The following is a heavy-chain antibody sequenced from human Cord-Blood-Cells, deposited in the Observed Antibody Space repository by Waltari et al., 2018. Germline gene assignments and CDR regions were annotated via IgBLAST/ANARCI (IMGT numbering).Heavy chain of an antibody. J-gene: IGHJ2*01. D-gene: IGHD6-6*01. CDR3: ARGSYSSSSWYFDL. CDR1: GYTFTSYA. CDR2: INAGNSNK. V-gene: IGHV1-3*01. Sequence: QVQLVQSGAEVKKPGASVKVSCKASGYTFTSYAMHWVRQAPGQRLEWMGWINAGNSNKKYSQKFRGRDTITRDTSASTAYMELSSLRSEDTAVYYCARGSYSSSSWYFDLWGRGTLVTVSS.